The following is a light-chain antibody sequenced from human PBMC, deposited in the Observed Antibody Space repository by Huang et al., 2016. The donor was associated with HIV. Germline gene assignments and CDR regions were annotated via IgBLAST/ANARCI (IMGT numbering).Light chain of an antibody. Sequence: EIVLTQSPVTLSLSPGKRVTLSCRASQVIGTYLAWYQQKPGQAPRLLIFDSSNRAAGVPARFRGSGSGTDFTLTINSLEPEDFAIYYCQQRSDWPLTFGGGTKVETK. J-gene: IGKJ4*01. CDR3: QQRSDWPLT. CDR1: QVIGTY. V-gene: IGKV3-11*01. CDR2: DSS.